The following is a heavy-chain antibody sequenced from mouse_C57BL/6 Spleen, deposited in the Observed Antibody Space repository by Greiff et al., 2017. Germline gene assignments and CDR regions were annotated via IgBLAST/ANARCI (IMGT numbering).Heavy chain of an antibody. V-gene: IGHV1-26*01. CDR3: ARDDYLWYFDV. J-gene: IGHJ1*03. D-gene: IGHD2-4*01. CDR1: GYTITDYY. CDR2: INPNNGGT. Sequence: EVQLQQSGPELVKPGASVKISCKASGYTITDYYMNWVKQSHGKSLEWIGDINPNNGGTSYNQKFKGKATLTVDKSSSTAYMELRSLTSEDSAVYYCARDDYLWYFDVWGTGTTVTVSS.